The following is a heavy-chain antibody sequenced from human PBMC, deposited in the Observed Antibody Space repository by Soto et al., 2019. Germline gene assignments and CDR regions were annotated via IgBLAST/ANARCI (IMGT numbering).Heavy chain of an antibody. CDR2: IIPIFGTA. CDR3: ARGRTRKDAFDI. CDR1: GGTFSSYA. J-gene: IGHJ3*02. D-gene: IGHD2-2*01. V-gene: IGHV1-69*12. Sequence: QVQLVQSGAEVKKPGSSVKVSCKASGGTFSSYAISWVRQAPGQGLEWMGGIIPIFGTANYAQKFQGRVTSTAAESTSTAYMELSSLRAEDTAVYYCARGRTRKDAFDIWGQGTMVTVSS.